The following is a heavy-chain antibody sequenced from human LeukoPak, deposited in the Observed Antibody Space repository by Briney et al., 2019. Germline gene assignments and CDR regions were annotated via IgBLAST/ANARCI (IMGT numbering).Heavy chain of an antibody. J-gene: IGHJ4*02. Sequence: ASVKVPCKASGYTFTSYYMHWVRQATGQGLEWMGWMNPNSGNTGYAQKFQGRVTMTRNTSISTAYMELSSLRSEDTAVYYCARVREYDYVWGSYRYEHYFDYWGQGTLVTVSS. V-gene: IGHV1-8*02. CDR3: ARVREYDYVWGSYRYEHYFDY. CDR1: GYTFTSYY. D-gene: IGHD3-16*02. CDR2: MNPNSGNT.